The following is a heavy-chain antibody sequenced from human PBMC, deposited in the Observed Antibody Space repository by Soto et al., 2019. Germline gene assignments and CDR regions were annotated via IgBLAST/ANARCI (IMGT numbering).Heavy chain of an antibody. CDR3: ASDPYSKIAGR. CDR1: GFSVSDYY. J-gene: IGHJ4*02. Sequence: EDHLVQSGGHLVQAGGSLRLSCAASGFSVSDYYMGWVRQAPGKGLEWVSLIYSGGDTYYADSVRGRFTISRDPSKNTLYFQMNSLRVEDTAVYFCASDPYSKIAGRWVQGALVSVSS. D-gene: IGHD6-13*01. V-gene: IGHV3-66*01. CDR2: IYSGGDT.